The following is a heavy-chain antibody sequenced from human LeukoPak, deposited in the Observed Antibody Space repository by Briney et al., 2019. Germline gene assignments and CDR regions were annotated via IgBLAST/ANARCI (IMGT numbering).Heavy chain of an antibody. J-gene: IGHJ6*03. CDR3: AKESIVVVQDYYYYYMDV. CDR1: GFTFSSYG. D-gene: IGHD2-2*01. V-gene: IGHV3-30*02. Sequence: GGSLRLSCAASGFTFSSYGMHWVRQAPGKGLEWVAFIRYDGSNKYYADSVKGRFTISRDNSKNTLYLQMNSLRAEDTAVYYCAKESIVVVQDYYYYYMDVWGKGATVTVSS. CDR2: IRYDGSNK.